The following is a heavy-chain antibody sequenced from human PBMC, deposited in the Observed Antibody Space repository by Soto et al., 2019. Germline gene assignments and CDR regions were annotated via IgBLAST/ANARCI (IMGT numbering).Heavy chain of an antibody. J-gene: IGHJ4*02. V-gene: IGHV4-34*01. D-gene: IGHD6-13*01. CDR2: INHSGST. Sequence: QVQLQQWGAGLLKPSETLSLTCAVYGGSFSGYYWSWIRQPPGKGLEWIGEINHSGSTNYNPSLKSRVTISVDTSKNQFSLKLSSVTAEDTAVYYCARGPAYSSSWYGQGNWGQGTLVTVSS. CDR1: GGSFSGYY. CDR3: ARGPAYSSSWYGQGN.